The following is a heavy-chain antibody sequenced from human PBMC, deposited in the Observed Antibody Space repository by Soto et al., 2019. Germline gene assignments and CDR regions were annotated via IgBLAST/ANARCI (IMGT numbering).Heavy chain of an antibody. Sequence: QVQLVQSGPEVKKPGASVKVSCKASGYTFTGYYMHWVRQAPGQGLDWMGWINPNSGGTNYAQNFQGWVTMTRDTAISTADMELSRLRYDDRVVYYCARVDYYGSGSYSDYWGQGTLVTVSS. CDR3: ARVDYYGSGSYSDY. D-gene: IGHD3-10*01. J-gene: IGHJ4*02. CDR1: GYTFTGYY. V-gene: IGHV1-2*04. CDR2: INPNSGGT.